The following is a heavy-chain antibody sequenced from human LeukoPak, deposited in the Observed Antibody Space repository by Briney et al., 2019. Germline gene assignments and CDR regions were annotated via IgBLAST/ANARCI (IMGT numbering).Heavy chain of an antibody. CDR1: GYPFITYF. V-gene: IGHV1-2*02. CDR3: AKAINYYDSSGYYLCYFDY. Sequence: GASVKVSCKASGYPFITYFMHWVRQAPGQGLEWMGWINPNSGDTYYPQEFQGRVAMTRDTSINTAYMDLSRLTSDDTAIYYCAKAINYYDSSGYYLCYFDYWGHGTPVTVSS. CDR2: INPNSGDT. D-gene: IGHD3-22*01. J-gene: IGHJ4*01.